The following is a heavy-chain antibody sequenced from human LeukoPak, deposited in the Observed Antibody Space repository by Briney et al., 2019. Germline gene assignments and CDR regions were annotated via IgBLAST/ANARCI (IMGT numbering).Heavy chain of an antibody. CDR1: GGTFSSYA. D-gene: IGHD3-10*01. CDR3: ATAGYYYTSFDP. CDR2: IIPIFGTA. J-gene: IGHJ5*02. V-gene: IGHV1-69*06. Sequence: SVKVSCKASGGTFSSYAISWVRQAPGQGLEWMGGIIPIFGTANYAQKFRGRVTITADKSTRTAYMELSSLRSEDTAVYYCATAGYYYTSFDPWGQGTLVTVSS.